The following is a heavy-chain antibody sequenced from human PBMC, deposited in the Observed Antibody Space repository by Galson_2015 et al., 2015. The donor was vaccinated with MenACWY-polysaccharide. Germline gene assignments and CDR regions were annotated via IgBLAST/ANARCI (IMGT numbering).Heavy chain of an antibody. CDR1: GGSFSGYY. D-gene: IGHD6-13*01. Sequence: SETLSLTCAVYGGSFSGYYWSWIRQPPGKGLEWIGEITHGGSTNYNPSLKSRVTISVDTSKNQFSLKLSSVTAADTAVYYCAREYRYSSSLGWFDPWGQGTLVTVSS. V-gene: IGHV4-34*01. J-gene: IGHJ5*02. CDR2: ITHGGST. CDR3: AREYRYSSSLGWFDP.